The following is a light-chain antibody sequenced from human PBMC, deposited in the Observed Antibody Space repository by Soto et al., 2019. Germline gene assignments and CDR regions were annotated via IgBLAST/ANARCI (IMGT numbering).Light chain of an antibody. CDR1: QSISSW. CDR2: KAS. J-gene: IGKJ1*01. CDR3: QQYNNYPWT. V-gene: IGKV1-5*03. Sequence: DIQMTQSPSTLSASVGDRVTITCRASQSISSWLAWYQQKPGKAPKLLIYKASSLESGVPSGFSGSGSGTEFTLTISSLQPDDFATYYCQQYNNYPWTFGQGTKVDNK.